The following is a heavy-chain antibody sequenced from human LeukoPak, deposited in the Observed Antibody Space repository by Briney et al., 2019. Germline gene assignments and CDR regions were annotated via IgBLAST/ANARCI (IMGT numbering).Heavy chain of an antibody. CDR3: ARHLSISIAAPFDY. CDR1: GGSISSSSYY. Sequence: LETLSLTSTVSGGSISSSSYYWGWIRQPPGKGLEWIGSIYYSGSTYYNPSLKSRVTISVDTSKNQFSLKLSSVTAADTAVYYCARHLSISIAAPFDYWGQGTLVTVSS. V-gene: IGHV4-39*01. CDR2: IYYSGST. J-gene: IGHJ4*02. D-gene: IGHD6-13*01.